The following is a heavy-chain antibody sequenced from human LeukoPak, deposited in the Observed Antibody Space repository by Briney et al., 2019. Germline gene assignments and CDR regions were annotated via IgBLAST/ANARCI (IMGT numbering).Heavy chain of an antibody. CDR1: RGTFSKYS. CDR2: IIPILNIT. V-gene: IGHV1-69*04. D-gene: IGHD3-22*01. Sequence: ASVKVSCKASRGTFSKYSISWVGQAPGQGLDGMGRIIPILNITHYAQKFQGRVTIAADKSTSTAYMELSSLRSEDTAMYYCARDDDRAREIDYWGQGTLVTVSS. J-gene: IGHJ4*02. CDR3: ARDDDRAREIDY.